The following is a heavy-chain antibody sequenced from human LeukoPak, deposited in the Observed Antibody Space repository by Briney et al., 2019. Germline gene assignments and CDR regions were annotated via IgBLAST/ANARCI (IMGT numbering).Heavy chain of an antibody. V-gene: IGHV1-69*06. CDR3: ARVRDGYNDAYDI. J-gene: IGHJ3*02. D-gene: IGHD5-24*01. CDR1: GGTFSSYA. Sequence: SVKVSCKASGGTFSSYAISWVRQAPGQGLEWMGGIIPIFGTANYAQKFQGRVTITADKSTSTVYMELSSLRSEDTAIYYCARVRDGYNDAYDIWGQGTVVTVPS. CDR2: IIPIFGTA.